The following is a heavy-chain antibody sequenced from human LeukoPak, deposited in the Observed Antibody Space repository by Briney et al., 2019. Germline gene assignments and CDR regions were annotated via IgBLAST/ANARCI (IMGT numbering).Heavy chain of an antibody. CDR3: ARDRISSGWYRMGRGFDY. Sequence: PSETLSLTCAVYGGSFSGYYWSWIRQPPGKGLEWTGEINHSGSTNYNPSLKSRVTISVDTSKNQFSLKLSSVTAADTAVYYCARDRISSGWYRMGRGFDYWGQGTLVTVSS. J-gene: IGHJ4*02. CDR1: GGSFSGYY. V-gene: IGHV4-34*01. CDR2: INHSGST. D-gene: IGHD6-19*01.